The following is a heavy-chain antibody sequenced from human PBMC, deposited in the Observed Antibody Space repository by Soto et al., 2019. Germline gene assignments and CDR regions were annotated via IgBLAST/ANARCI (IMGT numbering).Heavy chain of an antibody. J-gene: IGHJ4*02. CDR3: ARDKAKIAAAATDY. CDR1: GFTFSSYW. CDR2: IKQDGSEK. Sequence: EVQLVESGGGLVQPGGSLRLSCAASGFTFSSYWMSWVRQAPGKGLEWVANIKQDGSEKYYVDSVKGRFTISRDNAKNSLYLQMNSLRAEDTAVYYCARDKAKIAAAATDYWGQGTLVTVSS. V-gene: IGHV3-7*03. D-gene: IGHD6-13*01.